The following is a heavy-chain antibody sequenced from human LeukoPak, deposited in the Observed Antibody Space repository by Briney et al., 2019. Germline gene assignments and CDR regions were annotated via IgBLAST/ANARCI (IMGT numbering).Heavy chain of an antibody. CDR1: GFTFSSYA. Sequence: GGSLRRSCSASGFTFSSYAMSWVGQAPGQGLDWVSTFRGSGGSTYYADSVKGRFTISRDNSKNTLFLQMNSLRAEDTAVFYCARDYSSRFVVVVSATPGDAFDICGQGTMITVSS. CDR2: FRGSGGST. J-gene: IGHJ3*02. CDR3: ARDYSSRFVVVVSATPGDAFDI. D-gene: IGHD2-15*01. V-gene: IGHV3-23*01.